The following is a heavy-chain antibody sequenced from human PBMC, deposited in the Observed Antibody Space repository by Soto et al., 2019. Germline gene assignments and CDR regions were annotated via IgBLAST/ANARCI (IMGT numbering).Heavy chain of an antibody. D-gene: IGHD3-22*01. V-gene: IGHV1-69*13. Sequence: SVKVSCKASGGTFSSYAIDWVRQAPGQGLEWMGGIIPIFGTANYAQKFQGRIAITAXXXXSXXXMXLXXLRXEXTAVYYCARGVHHDTSGYYYFYWGQGTLVTVSS. CDR1: GGTFSSYA. CDR2: IIPIFGTA. CDR3: ARGVHHDTSGYYYFY. J-gene: IGHJ4*02.